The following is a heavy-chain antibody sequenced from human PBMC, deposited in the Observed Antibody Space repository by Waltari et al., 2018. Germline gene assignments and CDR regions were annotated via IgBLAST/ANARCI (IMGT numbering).Heavy chain of an antibody. CDR3: ARLRSNMTPFDP. Sequence: QLQLQGSGPGQVNPSETLSHTCTVSGDSISSSSYYWGWIRQPPGKGLEWIGSIYYSGSTYYNPSLKSRLSISVDTPKNQFSLKLSSVTAADAAMYYCARLRSNMTPFDPWGQGTLVTVSS. CDR2: IYYSGST. J-gene: IGHJ5*02. V-gene: IGHV4-39*01. CDR1: GDSISSSSYY. D-gene: IGHD2-8*01.